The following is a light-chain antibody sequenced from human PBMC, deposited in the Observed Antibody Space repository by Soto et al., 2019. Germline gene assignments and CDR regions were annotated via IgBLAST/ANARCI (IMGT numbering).Light chain of an antibody. Sequence: DIQMTQSPSSLSASVGHRVTITCRASQSISSYLNWYQQKPGKAPKLLIYAASSLQSGVPSRFSGSGSGTDFTLTISSLLPEDFATYYCQQSYSTPTFGGGTKVEIK. CDR1: QSISSY. J-gene: IGKJ4*01. CDR2: AAS. CDR3: QQSYSTPT. V-gene: IGKV1-39*01.